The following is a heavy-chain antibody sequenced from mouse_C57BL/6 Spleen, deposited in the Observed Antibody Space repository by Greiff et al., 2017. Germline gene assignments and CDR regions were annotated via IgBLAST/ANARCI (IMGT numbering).Heavy chain of an antibody. Sequence: VQLQQPGAELVKPGASVKLSCKASGYTFTSYWMHWVKQRPGQGLEWIGMIHPNSGSTNYNEKFKSKATLTVDKSSSTAYMQLSSLTSEDSAVYYCARSYDYDGDYCDYWGQGTTLTVSS. V-gene: IGHV1-64*01. CDR2: IHPNSGST. D-gene: IGHD2-4*01. CDR1: GYTFTSYW. J-gene: IGHJ2*01. CDR3: ARSYDYDGDYCDY.